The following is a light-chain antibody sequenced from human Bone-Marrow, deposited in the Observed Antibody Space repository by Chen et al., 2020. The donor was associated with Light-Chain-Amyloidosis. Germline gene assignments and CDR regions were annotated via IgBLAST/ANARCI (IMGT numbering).Light chain of an antibody. Sequence: SYELTQPPSVSVSPGQTARITCSGDDLPTKYAYWYQQKPGQAPVLGRPKATERPSGIDERFSGSSSGTTATLTISGVQAEDEADYHCQSADSSGTYEVIFGGGTKLTVL. CDR1: DLPTKY. CDR2: KAT. CDR3: QSADSSGTYEVI. J-gene: IGLJ2*01. V-gene: IGLV3-25*03.